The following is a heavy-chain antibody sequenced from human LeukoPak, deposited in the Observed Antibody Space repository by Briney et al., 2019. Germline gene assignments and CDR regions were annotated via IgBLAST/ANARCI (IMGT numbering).Heavy chain of an antibody. CDR1: GFTFSSYG. Sequence: GGSLRLSCAASGFTFSSYGMHWVRQAPGTGLEWVAFIRSDGSNKNYADSVKGRFTISRDNSKNTLYLQMNSLRPDDTAVYYCAKDYSKTSYYGSGTYYRPNWFDPWGQGTLVTVSS. CDR2: IRSDGSNK. J-gene: IGHJ5*02. V-gene: IGHV3-30*02. CDR3: AKDYSKTSYYGSGTYYRPNWFDP. D-gene: IGHD3-10*01.